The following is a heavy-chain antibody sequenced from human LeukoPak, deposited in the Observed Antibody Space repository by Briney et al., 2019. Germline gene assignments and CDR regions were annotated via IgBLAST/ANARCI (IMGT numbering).Heavy chain of an antibody. CDR1: GFIVSANF. D-gene: IGHD3-10*01. Sequence: SGGSLRLSCAASGFIVSANFMNWVRQAPGKGLEWVSILYAGGTTSYTDSVKGRFTISRDSSKNTLYLQMQSLRAEDTAVYYCARGFPPAHWGQGTLVTVSS. J-gene: IGHJ4*02. V-gene: IGHV3-53*01. CDR2: LYAGGTT. CDR3: ARGFPPAH.